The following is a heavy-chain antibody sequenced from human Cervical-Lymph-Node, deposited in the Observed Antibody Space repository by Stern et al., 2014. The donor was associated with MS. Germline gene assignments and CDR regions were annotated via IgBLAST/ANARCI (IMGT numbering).Heavy chain of an antibody. CDR3: ATGAGDNWFDP. Sequence: VQLVESGADVKKPGSSVRVSCKASGDISWLRQAPGQGLEYMGGIIRPVGTAPYTQRFQGRLTITADKSTNKTYMELSSLRSDDTAIYYCATGAGDNWFDPWGQGTLVSVSS. CDR2: IIRPVGTA. V-gene: IGHV1-69*06. J-gene: IGHJ5*02. D-gene: IGHD3-10*01. CDR1: GD.